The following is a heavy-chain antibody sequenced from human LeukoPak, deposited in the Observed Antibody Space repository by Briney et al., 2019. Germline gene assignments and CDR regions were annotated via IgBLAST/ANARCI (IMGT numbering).Heavy chain of an antibody. CDR2: INPNSGGT. V-gene: IGHV1-2*02. CDR1: GYTFTGYY. Sequence: ASVKVSCKASGYTFTGYYMHWVRPAPGQGLEWMGWINPNSGGTNYAQKFQGRVTMTRDTSISTAYMELSRLRSDDTAVYYCARDDIVVVPAAPNYYYYGMDVWGQGTTVTVSS. D-gene: IGHD2-2*01. J-gene: IGHJ6*02. CDR3: ARDDIVVVPAAPNYYYYGMDV.